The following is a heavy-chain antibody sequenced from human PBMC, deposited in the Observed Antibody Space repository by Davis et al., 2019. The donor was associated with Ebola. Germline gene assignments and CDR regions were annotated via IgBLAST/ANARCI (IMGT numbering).Heavy chain of an antibody. CDR3: ARGTNGYNPGGYFDS. Sequence: GESLKISCKASGYSFTTYWIVWVRQMPGKGLECMGIIFPGDSDTRYSPSFQGQVTISADKSLNTAYLQWTSLKAPDIAIYYCARGTNGYNPGGYFDSWGQGTLVTVSA. J-gene: IGHJ4*02. CDR2: IFPGDSDT. V-gene: IGHV5-51*01. CDR1: GYSFTTYW. D-gene: IGHD5-24*01.